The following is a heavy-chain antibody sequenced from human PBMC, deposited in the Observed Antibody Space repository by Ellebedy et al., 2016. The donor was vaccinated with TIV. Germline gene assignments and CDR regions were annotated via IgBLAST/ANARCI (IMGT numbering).Heavy chain of an antibody. CDR2: ISGSGGTT. CDR3: SFVGDPSRRVY. Sequence: PGGSLRLSCAASGFTVSSNYMSRVRQVPGKGPEWVAGISGSGGTTYLADSLKGRFTISRDNSKKTLYLQVSSLRAEDTATYYCSFVGDPSRRVYWGQGTPVTVSS. V-gene: IGHV3-23*01. D-gene: IGHD3-16*01. CDR1: GFTVSSNY. J-gene: IGHJ4*02.